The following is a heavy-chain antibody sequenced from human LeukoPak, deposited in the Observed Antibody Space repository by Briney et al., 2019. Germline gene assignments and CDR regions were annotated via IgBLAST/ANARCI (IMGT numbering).Heavy chain of an antibody. Sequence: GGSLRLSCAASGFTFSNYPIHWVRQAPGKGLQWVAVVSFEGSHIFYADSVKGRFTISRDNSKNMVFLQMGSLRADDTAFYYCVRDRFTETYFDSFDVWGQGALVTVSS. V-gene: IGHV3-30*04. CDR1: GFTFSNYP. CDR3: VRDRFTETYFDSFDV. J-gene: IGHJ3*01. D-gene: IGHD4-17*01. CDR2: VSFEGSHI.